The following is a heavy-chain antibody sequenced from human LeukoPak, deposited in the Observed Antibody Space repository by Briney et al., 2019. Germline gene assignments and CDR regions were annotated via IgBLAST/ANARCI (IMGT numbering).Heavy chain of an antibody. CDR1: GFTFSSYA. Sequence: GGSLRLSCAASGFTFSSYAMSWVRQAPGKGLEWVSAISGSGGSTYYADSVKGRFTISRDNAKNSLYLQMNSLRDDDTAVYYCARDPHFDYWGQGTLVTVSS. V-gene: IGHV3-23*01. CDR3: ARDPHFDY. CDR2: ISGSGGST. J-gene: IGHJ4*02.